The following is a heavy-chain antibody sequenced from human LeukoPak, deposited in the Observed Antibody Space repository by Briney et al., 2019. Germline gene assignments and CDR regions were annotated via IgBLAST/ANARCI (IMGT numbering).Heavy chain of an antibody. D-gene: IGHD5-12*01. CDR2: MHGRASYN. J-gene: IGHJ6*03. Sequence: GGSLRLSCAASGFIFSNYYLNWVREAPGKGREWVSCMHGRASYNYYADSVKGRSTVSRDSAKNSLYLEMSSLRVEDTAVYYCVRAFGGYDSQRFYYNMDVWGKGTTVTVSS. CDR1: GFIFSNYY. V-gene: IGHV3-21*06. CDR3: VRAFGGYDSQRFYYNMDV.